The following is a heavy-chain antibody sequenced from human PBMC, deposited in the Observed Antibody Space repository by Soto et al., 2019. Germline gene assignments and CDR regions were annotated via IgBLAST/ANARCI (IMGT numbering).Heavy chain of an antibody. J-gene: IGHJ6*02. CDR3: TKGYCSRTSCYFGYYATDV. V-gene: IGHV3-23*01. D-gene: IGHD2-2*01. CDR1: GFTFNTYA. Sequence: GGSLRLSCAASGFTFNTYAMSWVRQAPGKGLEWVSAISGSGGSTHYADSVKGRFTISRDNSKNTVYLQMNSLRAEDTAVYYCTKGYCSRTSCYFGYYATDVWGQGTAVTVSS. CDR2: ISGSGGST.